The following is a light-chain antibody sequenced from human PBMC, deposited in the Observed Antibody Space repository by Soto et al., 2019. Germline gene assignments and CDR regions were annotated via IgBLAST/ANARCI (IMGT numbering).Light chain of an antibody. CDR2: AAS. Sequence: DIQMTQSPSSLSASVGDRVTITCRASQSISSYLNWYQQKPGKAPKLLIYAASSLQSGVPSRFSGSGSGTDFTLTISSLQPEDFVTYYCQQSYSPRTFGQGTKVEIK. J-gene: IGKJ1*01. V-gene: IGKV1-39*01. CDR1: QSISSY. CDR3: QQSYSPRT.